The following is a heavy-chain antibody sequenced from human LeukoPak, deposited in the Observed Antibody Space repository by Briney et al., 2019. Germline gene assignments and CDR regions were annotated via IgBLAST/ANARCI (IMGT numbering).Heavy chain of an antibody. CDR2: ISGSGGST. J-gene: IGHJ6*03. D-gene: IGHD3-3*01. CDR3: AKDSASITIFGVVIGGYYYYYYMDV. CDR1: GFTFSSYA. Sequence: KAGGSLRLSCAASGFTFSSYAMSWVRQAPGKGLEWVSAISGSGGSTYYADSVKGRFTISRDNSKNTLYLQMNSLRAEDTAVYYCAKDSASITIFGVVIGGYYYYYYMDVWGKGTTVTVSS. V-gene: IGHV3-23*01.